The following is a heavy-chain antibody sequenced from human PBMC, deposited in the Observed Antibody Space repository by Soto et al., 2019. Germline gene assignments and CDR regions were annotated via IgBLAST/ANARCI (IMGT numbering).Heavy chain of an antibody. Sequence: PGGPLRLSCAASGFTFSSYAMSWVRQAPGKGLEWVSAISGSGGSTYYADSVKGRFTISRDNSKNTLYLQMNSLRAEDTAVYYCAKVVDSGSYYFDYWGQGTLVTVSS. CDR2: ISGSGGST. CDR3: AKVVDSGSYYFDY. CDR1: GFTFSSYA. J-gene: IGHJ4*02. V-gene: IGHV3-23*01. D-gene: IGHD1-26*01.